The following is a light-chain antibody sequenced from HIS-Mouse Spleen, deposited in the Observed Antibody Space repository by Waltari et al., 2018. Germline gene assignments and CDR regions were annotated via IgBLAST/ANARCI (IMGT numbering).Light chain of an antibody. CDR3: QVWDSSSDHYV. CDR2: DDS. CDR1: NIGRKI. Sequence: SYVLTQPPSVSVAPVKTARITCGGNNIGRKIVHWYQQKPGQAPVLVVYDDSDRPSGIPERFSGSNSGNTATLTISRVEAGDEADYYCQVWDSSSDHYVFGTGTKVTVL. V-gene: IGLV3-21*03. J-gene: IGLJ1*01.